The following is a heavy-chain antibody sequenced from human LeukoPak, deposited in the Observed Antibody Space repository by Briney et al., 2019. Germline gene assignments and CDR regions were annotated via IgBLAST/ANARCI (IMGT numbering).Heavy chain of an antibody. D-gene: IGHD5-12*01. CDR3: AKALGTIRFREYYFDY. CDR2: IRYDGSNK. Sequence: GGSLRLSCAASGLTFSSYGMHWVRQAPGKGLEWAAFIRYDGSNKYYADSVKGRFTISRDNSKNTLYLQMNSLRAEDTAVYYCAKALGTIRFREYYFDYWGQGTLVTVSS. J-gene: IGHJ4*02. V-gene: IGHV3-30*02. CDR1: GLTFSSYG.